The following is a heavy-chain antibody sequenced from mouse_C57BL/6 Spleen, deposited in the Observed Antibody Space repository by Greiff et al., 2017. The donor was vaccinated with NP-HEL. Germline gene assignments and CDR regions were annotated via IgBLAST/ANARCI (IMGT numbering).Heavy chain of an antibody. CDR2: IRNKANGYTT. J-gene: IGHJ4*01. CDR1: GFTFTDYY. Sequence: EVKLMESGGGLVQPGGSLSLSCAASGFTFTDYYMSWVRQPPGKALEWLGFIRNKANGYTTEYSASVKGRFTISRDNSQSILYLQMNALRAEDSATYYCARYEVRGAMDYWGQGTSVTVSS. V-gene: IGHV7-3*01. CDR3: ARYEVRGAMDY.